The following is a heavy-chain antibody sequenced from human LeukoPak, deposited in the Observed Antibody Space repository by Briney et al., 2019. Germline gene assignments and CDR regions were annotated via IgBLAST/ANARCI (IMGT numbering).Heavy chain of an antibody. D-gene: IGHD1-26*01. J-gene: IGHJ3*02. CDR1: GFTFSSYG. CDR2: IRIDGNNK. CDR3: AKTPGGSYYLDAFDI. V-gene: IGHV3-30*02. Sequence: PGGSLRLSCAASGFTFSSYGMHWVRQAPDKGLEWVASIRIDGNNKYYADSVKGRFTISRDNSKNTLYLQMDSLRGEDTTVYYCAKTPGGSYYLDAFDIWGQGTMVTVSS.